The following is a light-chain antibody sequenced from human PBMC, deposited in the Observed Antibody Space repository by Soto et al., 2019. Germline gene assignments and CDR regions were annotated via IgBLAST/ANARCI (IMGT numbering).Light chain of an antibody. J-gene: IGLJ1*01. Sequence: QSVLTQPASVSGSPGQSITISCTGTSSDVGGYNYVSWYQQHPGKAPKLIIYEVSHRPSGISNRFSASKSDNTASLTISGLQADDEADYYCISYTVGNLDVFGGGTKLTVL. V-gene: IGLV2-14*01. CDR2: EVS. CDR3: ISYTVGNLDV. CDR1: SSDVGGYNY.